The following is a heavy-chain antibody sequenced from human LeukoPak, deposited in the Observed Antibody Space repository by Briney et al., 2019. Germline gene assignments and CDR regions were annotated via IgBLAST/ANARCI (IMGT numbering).Heavy chain of an antibody. D-gene: IGHD1-26*01. CDR3: ARGGRWEPFDY. J-gene: IGHJ4*02. V-gene: IGHV4-4*07. CDR2: VHTCGST. Sequence: SETLSLTCTVSRASISPYYWTWIRQPAGKGLEWIGHVHTCGSTNYNPSLKSRVTISVDTSKNQFSLKLSSVTAADTAVYYCARGGRWEPFDYWGQGTLVTVSS. CDR1: RASISPYY.